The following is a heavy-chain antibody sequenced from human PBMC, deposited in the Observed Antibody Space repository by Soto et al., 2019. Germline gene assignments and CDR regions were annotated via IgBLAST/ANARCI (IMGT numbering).Heavy chain of an antibody. D-gene: IGHD3-9*01. CDR3: AETTISYHDFLTGYYDRDGYSYGMAV. CDR1: GGSITGYY. J-gene: IGHJ6*02. CDR2: IYHSGAT. Sequence: SETLSLTCTVSGGSITGYYWSWIRQPPGKGLEFIGYIYHSGATEYTPSLKSRVTISVDKSENQFSLQMRSVSAADTAMYFCAETTISYHDFLTGYYDRDGYSYGMAVWGPGTTVTVSS. V-gene: IGHV4-59*03.